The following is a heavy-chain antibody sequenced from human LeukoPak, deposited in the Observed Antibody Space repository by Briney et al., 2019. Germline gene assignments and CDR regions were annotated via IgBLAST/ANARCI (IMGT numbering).Heavy chain of an antibody. J-gene: IGHJ6*03. CDR3: ARGLGTTYLYFYMDV. V-gene: IGHV1-69*13. D-gene: IGHD1-14*01. CDR2: ILPMFHRT. Sequence: ASVKVSCKASGGTFSSYAISWVRQAPGPGLEWMGGILPMFHRTNYAQRFQGRVTITADESTNTAYMELTSLKFEDTAVYYCARGLGTTYLYFYMDVWGKGTAISVSS. CDR1: GGTFSSYA.